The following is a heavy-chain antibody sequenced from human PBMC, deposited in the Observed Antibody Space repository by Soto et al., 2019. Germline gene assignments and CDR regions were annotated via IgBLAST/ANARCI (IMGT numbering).Heavy chain of an antibody. J-gene: IGHJ4*02. CDR3: ARARAPRPYSSSWYEFHY. D-gene: IGHD6-13*01. V-gene: IGHV2-70*01. Sequence: SGPTLVNPTQTLTLTCTFSGFSLSTSGMRVSWIRQPPGKALEWLALIDWDDDKYYSTSLKTRLTISKDTSKNQVVLTMANMDPVDTATYYCARARAPRPYSSSWYEFHYWGQGTLVTVSS. CDR1: GFSLSTSGMR. CDR2: IDWDDDK.